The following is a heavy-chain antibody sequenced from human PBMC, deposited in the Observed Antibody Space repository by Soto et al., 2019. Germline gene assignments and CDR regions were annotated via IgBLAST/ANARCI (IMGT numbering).Heavy chain of an antibody. CDR2: INPRGGGT. CDR3: ARDLVDYHDDSNTPYKAFDI. CDR1: GYTFTNYY. J-gene: IGHJ3*02. V-gene: IGHV1-46*03. Sequence: QVHLVQSGAEVKKPGASVKVSCKASGYTFTNYYIHWVRQAPGQGLEWMGMINPRGGGTTYTQKFQGRVTMTTDTSTSTVYMELSSLRSEDTAVYYCARDLVDYHDDSNTPYKAFDIWGQGTMVTASS. D-gene: IGHD2-8*02.